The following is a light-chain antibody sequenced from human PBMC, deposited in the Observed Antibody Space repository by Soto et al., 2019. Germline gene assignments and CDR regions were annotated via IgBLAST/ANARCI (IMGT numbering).Light chain of an antibody. CDR2: GAS. CDR1: QSVSSN. J-gene: IGKJ3*01. Sequence: EIVMTQSPATLSVSPGERATLSCRASQSVSSNLAWYQQKPGQAPRLLIYGASTRATGIPARFSGSGSGTEFTLTISSLQYEDFAVYYCQQYNNWPFAFGAGTKVDIK. V-gene: IGKV3-15*01. CDR3: QQYNNWPFA.